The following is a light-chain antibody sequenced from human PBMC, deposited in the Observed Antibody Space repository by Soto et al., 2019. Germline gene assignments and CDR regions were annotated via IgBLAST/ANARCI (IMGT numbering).Light chain of an antibody. CDR2: AAS. V-gene: IGKV1-27*01. CDR1: QGISNY. J-gene: IGKJ2*01. Sequence: DIQMTQSPSSLSASVGDRVTITCRASQGISNYLAWFQQKPGKIPKLLIYAASTLQSGVPSRVSGSGSGTDFTLPISSLQPEDVATYYCQKYNSAPRTFGQGTKLELK. CDR3: QKYNSAPRT.